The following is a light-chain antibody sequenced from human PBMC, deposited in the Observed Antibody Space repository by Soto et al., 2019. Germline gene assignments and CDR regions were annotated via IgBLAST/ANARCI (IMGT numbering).Light chain of an antibody. CDR2: WAS. CDR1: QSVFYSSNNKNY. Sequence: DIVMTQSPDSLAVSLGERATINCKSSQSVFYSSNNKNYFAWYQQKPGQPPKLLIYWASTRESVVPDRFSGSGSGTDFTLTISSLQAEDVAVYYCQQYYTSPLTFGGGTKVQIK. J-gene: IGKJ4*01. V-gene: IGKV4-1*01. CDR3: QQYYTSPLT.